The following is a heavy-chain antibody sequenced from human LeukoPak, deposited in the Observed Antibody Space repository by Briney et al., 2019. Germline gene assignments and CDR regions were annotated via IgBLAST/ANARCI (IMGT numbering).Heavy chain of an antibody. J-gene: IGHJ4*02. CDR2: ISGSGDTA. CDR3: APDLRGSAWSLDD. Sequence: GGSLRLSCAASGFTFSNYAMSWVRQAPGKGLEWVSLISGSGDTAYYLDSVKGRFTISRDNSKNTLSLQMNSPRAEDTAVYYCAPDLRGSAWSLDDWGQGTLVSVSS. CDR1: GFTFSNYA. D-gene: IGHD6-13*01. V-gene: IGHV3-23*01.